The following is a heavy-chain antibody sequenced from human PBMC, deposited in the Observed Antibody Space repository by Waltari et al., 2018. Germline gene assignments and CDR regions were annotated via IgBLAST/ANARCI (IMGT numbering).Heavy chain of an antibody. D-gene: IGHD3-22*01. CDR3: ARDHYDSSGYYLRGLYYFDY. CDR1: GYTFTGYY. Sequence: QVQLVQSGAEVKKPGASVKVSCKASGYTFTGYYMHWVRQAPGPGLGWMGWINPNSGGTNYAQKFQGRVTMTRDTSISTAYMELSRLRSDDTAVYYCARDHYDSSGYYLRGLYYFDYWGQGTLVTVSS. CDR2: INPNSGGT. V-gene: IGHV1-2*02. J-gene: IGHJ4*02.